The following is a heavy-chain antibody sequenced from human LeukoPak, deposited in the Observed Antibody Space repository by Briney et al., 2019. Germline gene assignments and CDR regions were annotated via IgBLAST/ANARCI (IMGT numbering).Heavy chain of an antibody. Sequence: GRSLRLSCEASGFTFRSYAMTWVRQAPGKGLEWVSAISGSGAKTYYADSVKGRFTISRDNSRNTLYLQKNSLRVEDTAVYYCAQGDSYYDFLLSVWGQGTMVTVSS. CDR3: AQGDSYYDFLLSV. D-gene: IGHD3-3*01. CDR1: GFTFRSYA. J-gene: IGHJ3*01. V-gene: IGHV3-23*01. CDR2: ISGSGAKT.